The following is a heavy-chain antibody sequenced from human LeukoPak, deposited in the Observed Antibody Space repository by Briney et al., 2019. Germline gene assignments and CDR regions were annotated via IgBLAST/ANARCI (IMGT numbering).Heavy chain of an antibody. J-gene: IGHJ4*02. CDR2: INPSGGST. V-gene: IGHV1-46*01. D-gene: IGHD6-13*01. CDR1: GYTFTSYY. CDR3: ARERAGTGMRYSSSWYLY. Sequence: ASVKVSCRASGYTFTSYYMHWVRQAPGQGLEWMGIINPSGGSTSYAQKFQGRVTMTRDTSTSTVYMELSSLRSEDTAVYYCARERAGTGMRYSSSWYLYWGQGTLVTVSS.